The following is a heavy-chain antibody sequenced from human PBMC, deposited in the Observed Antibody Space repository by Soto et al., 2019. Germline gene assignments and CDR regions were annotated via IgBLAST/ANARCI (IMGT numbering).Heavy chain of an antibody. Sequence: GGSLRLSCTASEITRNIYWMHWIRQAPGKGLVWVSRINPESTTLTYADSVTGRFTISRDSAKNTLYLQMNGLSAEDTAIYYCTKDTFGAWDSGGQGTLVTVSS. V-gene: IGHV3-74*01. CDR3: TKDTFGAWDS. CDR1: EITRNIYW. CDR2: INPESTTL. D-gene: IGHD3-10*01. J-gene: IGHJ4*02.